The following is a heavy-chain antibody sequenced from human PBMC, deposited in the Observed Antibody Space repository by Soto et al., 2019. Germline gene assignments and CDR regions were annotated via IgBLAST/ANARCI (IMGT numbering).Heavy chain of an antibody. CDR2: IIPIFGTA. J-gene: IGHJ5*02. D-gene: IGHD3-22*01. V-gene: IGHV1-69*01. Sequence: QVQLVQSVAEVKKPGSSVIVSCKASGDSFSSYAISWVRQAPGHGLEWMGRIIPIFGTANYAQRVQGRVKITADASTSTANMGLSSLRSEDSGVFYCATGANYYESHILGSWSQGSMVRVSS. CDR3: ATGANYYESHILGS. CDR1: GDSFSSYA.